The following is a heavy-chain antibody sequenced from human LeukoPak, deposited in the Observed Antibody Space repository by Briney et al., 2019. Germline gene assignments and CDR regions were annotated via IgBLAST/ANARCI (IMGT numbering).Heavy chain of an antibody. Sequence: PGGSLRLSCAASGFTFSSYSMNWVRQAPGKGLEWVSYISSSSSTIYYADSVKGRFTISRDNAKNSLYLQMNSLRAEDTAVYYCAGVKYCSGGSCYSSDYWGQGTLVTVSS. V-gene: IGHV3-48*04. J-gene: IGHJ4*02. CDR1: GFTFSSYS. CDR3: AGVKYCSGGSCYSSDY. CDR2: ISSSSSTI. D-gene: IGHD2-15*01.